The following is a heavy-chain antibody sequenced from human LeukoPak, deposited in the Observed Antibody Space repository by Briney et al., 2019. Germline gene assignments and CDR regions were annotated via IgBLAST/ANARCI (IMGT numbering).Heavy chain of an antibody. J-gene: IGHJ6*02. CDR3: ARERYYYYGMDV. V-gene: IGHV3-48*04. CDR1: GFTFSSNS. Sequence: GGSLRLSCAASGFTFSSNSMNWVRQAPGKGLEWVSYISSSSSTIYYADSVKGRFTISRDNAKNSLYLQMNSLRAEDTAVYYCARERYYYYGMDVWGQGTTVTVSS. CDR2: ISSSSSTI.